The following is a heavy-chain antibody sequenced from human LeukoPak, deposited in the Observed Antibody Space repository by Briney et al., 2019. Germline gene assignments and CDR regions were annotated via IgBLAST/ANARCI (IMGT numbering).Heavy chain of an antibody. V-gene: IGHV1-24*01. D-gene: IGHD1-26*01. Sequence: ASVKVSCKVSGYTLTELSMHWVRQAPGKGLEWMGGFDPEDGETIYAQKFQGRVTMAEDTSTDTAYMELSSLRSEDTAVYYCATIHSGSYYYGFDYWGQGTLVTVFS. CDR2: FDPEDGET. CDR1: GYTLTELS. CDR3: ATIHSGSYYYGFDY. J-gene: IGHJ4*02.